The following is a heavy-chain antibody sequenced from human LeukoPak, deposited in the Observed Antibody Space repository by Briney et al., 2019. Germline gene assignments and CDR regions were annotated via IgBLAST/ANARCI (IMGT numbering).Heavy chain of an antibody. Sequence: PGGSLRLSCAASGFTFSSYAMTWVRQAPGKGLELVSSISGSGGATYSADSVKGRFTVSRDNSKNTLYLQMNSLRAEDTAVYYCAKDDHGGSGWRDYFDYWGQGTVVTVSS. CDR3: AKDDHGGSGWRDYFDY. J-gene: IGHJ4*02. CDR2: ISGSGGAT. CDR1: GFTFSSYA. V-gene: IGHV3-23*01. D-gene: IGHD6-19*01.